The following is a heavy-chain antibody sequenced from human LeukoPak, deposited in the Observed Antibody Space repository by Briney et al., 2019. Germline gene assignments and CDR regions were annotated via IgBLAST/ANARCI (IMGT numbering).Heavy chain of an antibody. J-gene: IGHJ6*02. CDR3: ARDIEDGAYFAYGMDV. Sequence: GGSLRLSCAASGFTFSSYSMNWVRQAPGKGLEWVSYISSSSSTIYYADSVKGRFTISRDNAKNSLYLQMNSLRDEDTAVYYCARDIEDGAYFAYGMDVWGQGTTVTVSS. V-gene: IGHV3-48*02. CDR1: GFTFSSYS. D-gene: IGHD2-21*01. CDR2: ISSSSSTI.